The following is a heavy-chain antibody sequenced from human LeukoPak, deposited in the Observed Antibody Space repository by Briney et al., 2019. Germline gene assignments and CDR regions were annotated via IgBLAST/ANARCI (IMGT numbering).Heavy chain of an antibody. CDR3: ARTQQWLVLGFDP. CDR2: ISSNGRTI. CDR1: GFTFSDYY. Sequence: GGSLRLSCAASGFTFSDYYMSWIRQAPGKRLEWISYISSNGRTIYYADSVKGRFTISRDNARKSVYLQMNSLRAEDTAIYYCARTQQWLVLGFDPWGQGTLVTVSS. J-gene: IGHJ5*02. V-gene: IGHV3-11*01. D-gene: IGHD6-19*01.